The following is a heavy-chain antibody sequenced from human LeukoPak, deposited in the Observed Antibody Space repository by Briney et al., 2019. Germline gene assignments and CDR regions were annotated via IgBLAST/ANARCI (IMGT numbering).Heavy chain of an antibody. CDR1: GFTFNTYA. D-gene: IGHD6-19*01. V-gene: IGHV3-23*01. Sequence: GWSLRLSCAASGFTFNTYAMSWVRQAPGKGLEWVSAIGANGGNRYYAVSVKGRFTISRDNSNNTLSLQMNSLRAEDTAVYYCAKRAASGWYHPFDFWGQGVLVTVSS. CDR2: IGANGGNR. CDR3: AKRAASGWYHPFDF. J-gene: IGHJ4*02.